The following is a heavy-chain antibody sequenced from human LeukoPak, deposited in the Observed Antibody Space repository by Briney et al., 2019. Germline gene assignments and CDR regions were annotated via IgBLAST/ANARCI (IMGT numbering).Heavy chain of an antibody. CDR1: GFTFSSYA. V-gene: IGHV3-23*01. CDR2: ISGSGGST. Sequence: PGGSLRLSCAASGFTFSSYAMSWVRQAPGKGLEWVSAISGSGGSTYYAASVKGRFTISRDNSKNTLNLQMNSLRAEDTAVYYCAKDLDDSGTDPVFDYWGQGTLVTVSS. J-gene: IGHJ4*02. CDR3: AKDLDDSGTDPVFDY. D-gene: IGHD3-10*01.